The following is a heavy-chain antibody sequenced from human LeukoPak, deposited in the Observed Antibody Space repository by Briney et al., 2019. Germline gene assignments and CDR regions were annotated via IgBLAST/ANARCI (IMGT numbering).Heavy chain of an antibody. CDR1: GASISSSSYY. CDR2: IYYSGST. Sequence: SETLSLTCTVSGASISSSSYYWGWIRQPPGKGLEWIATIYYSGSTYYNPSLKSRVTISVDTSKNQFSLNVSSMTAADTAVYYCARQGEGGQAFDIWGQGTMVTVSS. J-gene: IGHJ3*02. D-gene: IGHD1-26*01. CDR3: ARQGEGGQAFDI. V-gene: IGHV4-39*01.